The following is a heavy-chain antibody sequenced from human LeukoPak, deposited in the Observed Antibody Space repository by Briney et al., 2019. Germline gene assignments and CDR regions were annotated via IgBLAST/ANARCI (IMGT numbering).Heavy chain of an antibody. Sequence: KTSETLSLTCTVSGGSISSSSYYWGWIRQPPGKGLEWIGSIYYSGSTYYNPSLKSRVIISVDTSKNQFSLKLSSVTAADTAVYYCAITWAGYCSNTSCDWFDPWGQGTLVTVSS. V-gene: IGHV4-39*01. CDR2: IYYSGST. CDR3: AITWAGYCSNTSCDWFDP. J-gene: IGHJ5*02. D-gene: IGHD2-2*03. CDR1: GGSISSSSYY.